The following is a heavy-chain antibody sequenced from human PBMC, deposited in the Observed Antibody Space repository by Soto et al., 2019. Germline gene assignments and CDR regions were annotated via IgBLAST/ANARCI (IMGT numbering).Heavy chain of an antibody. CDR1: GGSISSGGYY. Sequence: QVQLQESGPGLVKPSQTLSLTCTGSGGSISSGGYYWSCIRQHPGKGLEWIGYIYYSGSTYHNPSLKRRITISLDTSKIQFSLKLSSVTAADTAVYYCARMRGYSGDGRLDYWGQGTLVTVSS. D-gene: IGHD5-12*01. V-gene: IGHV4-31*03. CDR3: ARMRGYSGDGRLDY. CDR2: IYYSGST. J-gene: IGHJ4*02.